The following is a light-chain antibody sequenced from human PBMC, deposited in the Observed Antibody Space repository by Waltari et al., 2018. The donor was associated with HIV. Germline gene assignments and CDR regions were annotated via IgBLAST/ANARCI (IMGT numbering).Light chain of an antibody. CDR3: QVWDSSTDLRV. Sequence: SYVLPQPPSVSVAPGQTARITCGGNNIGSKGVHWYQQKPSQAPVLVVYDDSDRPSGIPERFSCSSSWNTATLTISRVEAGDEADFYCQVWDSSTDLRVFGGGTKLTVL. V-gene: IGLV3-21*02. CDR2: DDS. J-gene: IGLJ2*01. CDR1: NIGSKG.